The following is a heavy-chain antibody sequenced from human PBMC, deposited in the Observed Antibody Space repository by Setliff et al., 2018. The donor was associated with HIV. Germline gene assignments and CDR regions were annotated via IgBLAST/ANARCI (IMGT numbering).Heavy chain of an antibody. V-gene: IGHV1-46*01. D-gene: IGHD3-10*01. CDR2: INPSGGST. Sequence: ASVKVSCKASGYSFTSYYMHWVRQAPRQGLEWMGIINPSGGSTSYAQKFQGRVTMTRDTSTSTAYMELSSLRSEDTAVYYCARDYYYYGSGSFGLDYWGQGTPVTVSS. J-gene: IGHJ4*02. CDR1: GYSFTSYY. CDR3: ARDYYYYGSGSFGLDY.